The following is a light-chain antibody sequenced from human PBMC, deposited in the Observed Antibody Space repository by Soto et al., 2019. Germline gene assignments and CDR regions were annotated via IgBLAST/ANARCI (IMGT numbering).Light chain of an antibody. V-gene: IGKV1-5*01. Sequence: DIQMTQSPSTLSASVGDRVTITCRASQSISSWLAWYQQKPGKAPKLLIYDASSLESGVPSRFSGSGSGTEFTLTISSLQPDDFATYYCQQYNSYSRTFGQGTKLEFK. CDR1: QSISSW. CDR3: QQYNSYSRT. CDR2: DAS. J-gene: IGKJ2*01.